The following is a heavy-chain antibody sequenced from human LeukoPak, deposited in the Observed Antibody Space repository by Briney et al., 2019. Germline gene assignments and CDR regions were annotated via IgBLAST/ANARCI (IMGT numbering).Heavy chain of an antibody. CDR2: INAYNGDT. D-gene: IGHD3-10*01. V-gene: IGHV1-18*01. J-gene: IGHJ5*02. CDR3: AGGGLWFGELPFDP. Sequence: ASMKVSCKASDYTFPTYGICWVRQAPGQGLEWMGWINAYNGDTNYAQKFQGRVTMTTDTSTSTAYMELRSLRSDDTAVYYCAGGGLWFGELPFDPWGQGTLVTVSS. CDR1: DYTFPTYG.